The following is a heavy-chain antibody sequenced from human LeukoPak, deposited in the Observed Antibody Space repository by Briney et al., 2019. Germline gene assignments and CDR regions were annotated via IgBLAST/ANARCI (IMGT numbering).Heavy chain of an antibody. V-gene: IGHV3-15*01. Sequence: GGSLRLSCAASGFTFSNAWMSWVRQAPGKGLEWVGRIKSKTDGGTTDYAAPVKGRFTISRDDSKNTLYLQMNSLKTEDTAVYYCTTDVTSSWYSPLSLSYYYYYYGMDVWGQGTTVTVSS. J-gene: IGHJ6*02. CDR3: TTDVTSSWYSPLSLSYYYYYYGMDV. D-gene: IGHD6-13*01. CDR2: IKSKTDGGTT. CDR1: GFTFSNAW.